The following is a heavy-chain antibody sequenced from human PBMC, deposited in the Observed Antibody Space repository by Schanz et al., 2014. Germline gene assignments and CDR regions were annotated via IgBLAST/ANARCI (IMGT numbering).Heavy chain of an antibody. D-gene: IGHD3-22*01. J-gene: IGHJ3*01. Sequence: EVQLLESGGGLVKPGGSLRLSCAASGFRFDDYAMHWVRQAPGKGLEWVSGMSWNAGSLGYGDSVKGRFTISRDNAKNSLYLQMNSLRAEDTGVYYCARGREVVAKIFDVWGQGTMVTVSS. V-gene: IGHV3-9*01. CDR3: ARGREVVAKIFDV. CDR2: MSWNAGSL. CDR1: GFRFDDYA.